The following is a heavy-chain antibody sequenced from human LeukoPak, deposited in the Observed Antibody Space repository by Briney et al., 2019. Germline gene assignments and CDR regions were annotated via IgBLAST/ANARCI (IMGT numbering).Heavy chain of an antibody. Sequence: ASVKVSCKASGYTFTSYAMNWVRQAPGQGLEWMGWINTNTGNPTYAQGFTGRFVFSLDTSVSTAYLQISSLKAEDTAVYYCARDLDERGVLRYFDWSKVPNAFDIWGQGTMVTVSS. J-gene: IGHJ3*02. D-gene: IGHD3-9*01. V-gene: IGHV7-4-1*02. CDR1: GYTFTSYA. CDR3: ARDLDERGVLRYFDWSKVPNAFDI. CDR2: INTNTGNP.